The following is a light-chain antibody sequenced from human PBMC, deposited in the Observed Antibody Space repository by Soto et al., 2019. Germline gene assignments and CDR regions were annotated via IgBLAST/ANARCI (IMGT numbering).Light chain of an antibody. CDR1: QSVSSS. V-gene: IGKV3-11*01. CDR2: SGY. J-gene: IGKJ1*01. Sequence: FVVTQSPDTLSLSPGETATLSCRASQSVSSSVAWHQHKPGQSPRLVVYSGYKRSPGIPARFSGSGSGTDFTLTISSLESDDFAIYYCQQRYSWLRVFGPGTKVEVK. CDR3: QQRYSWLRV.